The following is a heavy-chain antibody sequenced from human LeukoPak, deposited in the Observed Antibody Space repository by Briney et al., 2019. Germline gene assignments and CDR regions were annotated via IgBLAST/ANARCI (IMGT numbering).Heavy chain of an antibody. D-gene: IGHD2-15*01. CDR2: INHSGST. CDR1: GGSFSGYY. V-gene: IGHV4-34*01. J-gene: IGHJ4*02. Sequence: SETLSLTCAVYGGSFSGYYWSWIRQPPGKGLEWIGEINHSGSTNYNPSLKSRVTISVDTSKNQFSLKLSSVTAADTAVYYCARGWKGFLYSLAPFDYWGQGTLVTVSS. CDR3: ARGWKGFLYSLAPFDY.